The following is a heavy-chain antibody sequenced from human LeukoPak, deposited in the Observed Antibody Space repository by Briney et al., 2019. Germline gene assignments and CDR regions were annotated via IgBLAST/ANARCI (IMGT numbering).Heavy chain of an antibody. V-gene: IGHV3-30*03. CDR2: ISYDGSNK. D-gene: IGHD2-15*01. CDR1: GFTFSSYG. CDR3: ARDVSEYPYPEVTLDY. J-gene: IGHJ4*02. Sequence: GGSLRLSCAASGFTFSSYGMHWVRQAPGKGLEWVAVISYDGSNKYYADSVKGRFTISRDNAKNSLFLQMSSLRAEDTAVCYCARDVSEYPYPEVTLDYWGQGALVTVSS.